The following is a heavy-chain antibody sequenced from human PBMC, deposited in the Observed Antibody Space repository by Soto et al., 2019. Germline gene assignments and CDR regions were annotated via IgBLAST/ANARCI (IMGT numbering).Heavy chain of an antibody. D-gene: IGHD6-6*01. CDR2: IIPIFGTA. J-gene: IGHJ5*02. CDR3: ARDLGPRIAARPSWFDP. V-gene: IGHV1-69*13. CDR1: GYTFTGYY. Sequence: ASVKVSCKASGYTFTGYYMHWVRQAPGQGLEWMGGIIPIFGTANYAQKFQGRVTITADESTSTAYMELSSLRSEDTAVYYCARDLGPRIAARPSWFDPWGQGTLVTVSS.